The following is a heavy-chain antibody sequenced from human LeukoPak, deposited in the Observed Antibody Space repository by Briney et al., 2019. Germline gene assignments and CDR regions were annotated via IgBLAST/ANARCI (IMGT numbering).Heavy chain of an antibody. D-gene: IGHD3-3*01. V-gene: IGHV3-21*01. CDR3: ARDLWFWSGHPQDILVGDGH. CDR1: GFNFITHR. CDR2: ISTSSAHI. Sequence: GGSLRLSCGASGFNFITHRLSWVRQAPGKGLEWVSSISTSSAHISYVDSEKGRFTISRDNAKNSLYLQMNSLRAEDTAVYYCARDLWFWSGHPQDILVGDGHWGQGALVTVSS. J-gene: IGHJ4*02.